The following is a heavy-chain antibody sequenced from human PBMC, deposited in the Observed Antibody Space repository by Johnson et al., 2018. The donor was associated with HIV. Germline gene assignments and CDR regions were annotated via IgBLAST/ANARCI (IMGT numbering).Heavy chain of an antibody. V-gene: IGHV3-30*02. CDR2: IRSDGINK. CDR3: TRVGRGLGTEDAFDI. J-gene: IGHJ3*02. CDR1: GLTFSTYG. D-gene: IGHD1-14*01. Sequence: QVQLLESGGGVVQPGGSLRLSCAASGLTFSTYGMHWVRQAPGKGLEWVAFIRSDGINKYYADSMKGRLTISRDNSKNMLSLQLNSLRPEDTAVYYCTRVGRGLGTEDAFDIWGQETMVTVSS.